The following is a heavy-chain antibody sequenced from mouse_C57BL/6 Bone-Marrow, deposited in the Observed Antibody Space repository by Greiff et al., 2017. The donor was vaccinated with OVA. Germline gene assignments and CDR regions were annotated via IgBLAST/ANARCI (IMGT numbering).Heavy chain of an antibody. V-gene: IGHV1-42*01. CDR3: AREEADDYAMDY. CDR1: GYSFTGYY. Sequence: VQLQQSGPALVKPGASVKISCKASGYSFTGYYMNWVKQSPEKSLEWIGEINPSTGGTTYNQKFKAKATLTVDKSSSTAYMQLKSLTSEDSAVYYCAREEADDYAMDYWGQGTSVTVSS. CDR2: INPSTGGT. J-gene: IGHJ4*01.